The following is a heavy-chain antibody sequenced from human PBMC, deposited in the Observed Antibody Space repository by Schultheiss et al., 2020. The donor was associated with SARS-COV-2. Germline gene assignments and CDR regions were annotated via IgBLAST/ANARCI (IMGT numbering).Heavy chain of an antibody. D-gene: IGHD3-10*01. CDR1: GFTFSSYG. V-gene: IGHV3-33*01. CDR3: ARDNWAGGLGY. Sequence: GGSLRLSCAASGFTFSSYGMHWVRQAPGKGLEWVAVIWYDGSNKYYADSVKGRFTVSRDNSKNTLYLQMHSLRVEDTAVYYCARDNWAGGLGYWGQGTLVTVSS. J-gene: IGHJ4*02. CDR2: IWYDGSNK.